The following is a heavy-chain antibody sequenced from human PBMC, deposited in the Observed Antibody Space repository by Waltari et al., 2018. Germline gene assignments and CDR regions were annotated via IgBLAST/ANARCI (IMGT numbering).Heavy chain of an antibody. D-gene: IGHD6-13*01. V-gene: IGHV4-34*01. CDR3: ARGRSVAAAGTGRAFDI. CDR1: GGSFSGYY. J-gene: IGHJ3*02. Sequence: QVQLQQWGAGLLKPSETLSLTCAVYGGSFSGYYWSWIRQPPGKGLEWIGEINHSGSTNYNPSLKSRVTISVDTSKNQFSLKLSSVTAADTAVYYCARGRSVAAAGTGRAFDIWGQGTMVTVSS. CDR2: INHSGST.